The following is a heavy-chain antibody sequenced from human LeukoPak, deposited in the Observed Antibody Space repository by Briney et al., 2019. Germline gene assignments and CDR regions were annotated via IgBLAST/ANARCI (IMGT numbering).Heavy chain of an antibody. J-gene: IGHJ4*02. D-gene: IGHD2-15*01. CDR1: GYTFTAYN. V-gene: IGHV1-2*02. Sequence: ASVKVSCKASGYTFTAYNMHWVRQAPGQGLEWMAWINPNSGDTNYAQKSQDRVTVTRDTPISTAYMELSRLSSDDTAVYFCARSAGSANLVYWGQGTLVTVSS. CDR3: ARSAGSANLVY. CDR2: INPNSGDT.